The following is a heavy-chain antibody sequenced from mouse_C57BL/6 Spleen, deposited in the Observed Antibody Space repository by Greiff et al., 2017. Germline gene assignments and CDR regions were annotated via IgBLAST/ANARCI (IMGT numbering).Heavy chain of an antibody. CDR2: IDPETGGT. D-gene: IGHD1-1*01. CDR1: GYTFTDSE. Sequence: QVQLKESGAELVRPGASVTLSCKASGYTFTDSEMHWVKQTPVHGLEWIGAIDPETGGTAYNQKFKGKAILTADKSSSTAYMELRSLTSEDSAVYYCTRDYYGSSYWYFDVWGTGTTVTVSS. CDR3: TRDYYGSSYWYFDV. J-gene: IGHJ1*03. V-gene: IGHV1-15*01.